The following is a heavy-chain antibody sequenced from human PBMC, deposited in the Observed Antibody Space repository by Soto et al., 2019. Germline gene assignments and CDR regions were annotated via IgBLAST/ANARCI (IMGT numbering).Heavy chain of an antibody. CDR3: TRDLLFDFWTGFEEGFDI. CDR1: GYTFSRYG. D-gene: IGHD3-3*01. CDR2: INGYNGNT. J-gene: IGHJ3*02. Sequence: QAQVVQSETEVKRPGASVKLSCKASGYTFSRYGISWVRQAPGQGLEWMGWINGYNGNTNYAQRVQDRGTMTADTSTSTVFLEVRSLTSEDAAVYYCTRDLLFDFWTGFEEGFDIWGHGTLLIVSS. V-gene: IGHV1-18*01.